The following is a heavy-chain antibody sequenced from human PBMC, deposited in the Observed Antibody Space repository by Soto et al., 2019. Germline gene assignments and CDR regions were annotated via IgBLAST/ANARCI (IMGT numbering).Heavy chain of an antibody. J-gene: IGHJ4*02. CDR2: IWYDGSNK. CDR3: ARWGCSGSNCNLNQRSFDL. D-gene: IGHD2-15*01. Sequence: QVQLVESGGGVVQPGRSLRLSCAASGFIFSEYGMHWVRQAPGKGLERVAVIWYDGSNKYYADSVKGRFTFSRDNSKNTMSLQISSLRAEDTAVYYCARWGCSGSNCNLNQRSFDLWGQGTLVTVSS. V-gene: IGHV3-33*03. CDR1: GFIFSEYG.